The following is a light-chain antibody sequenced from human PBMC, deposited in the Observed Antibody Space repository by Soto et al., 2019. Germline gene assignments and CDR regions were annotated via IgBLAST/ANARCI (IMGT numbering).Light chain of an antibody. CDR1: SSNIGSHY. CDR3: ATWDGNLSAGV. CDR2: DNN. V-gene: IGLV1-51*01. J-gene: IGLJ3*02. Sequence: QSVLTQPPSVSAAPGRRFTISCSGTSSNIGSHYVSCYQQLPGTAPKLLIYDNNKRPSGIPDRFSGSKSGTSATLGVTGLQTGDEADYYCATWDGNLSAGVFGGGTKLTVL.